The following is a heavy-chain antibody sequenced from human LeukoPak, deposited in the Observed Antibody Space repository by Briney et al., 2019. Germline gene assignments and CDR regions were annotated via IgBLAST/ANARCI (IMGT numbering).Heavy chain of an antibody. CDR3: ARDERSSGWFDP. CDR2: IYHSGST. D-gene: IGHD6-19*01. V-gene: IGHV4-38-2*02. CDR1: GYSISSGYY. J-gene: IGHJ5*02. Sequence: SETLSLTCAVSGYSISSGYYWGWIRQPPGKGLEWIGSIYHSGSTYYNPSLKSRVTISVDTSKNQFSLKLSSVTAADTAVYYCARDERSSGWFDPWGQGTLVTVPS.